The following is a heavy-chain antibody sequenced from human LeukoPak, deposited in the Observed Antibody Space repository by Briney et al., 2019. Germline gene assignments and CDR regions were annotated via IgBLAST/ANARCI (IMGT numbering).Heavy chain of an antibody. V-gene: IGHV4-4*07. CDR2: IYTRGST. D-gene: IGHD5-18*01. CDR1: GGSMSNYY. CDR3: ARGDTAMGVADAFDI. Sequence: PSETLSLTCTVSGGSMSNYYWNWIRQPAGKGLEWIGRIYTRGSTNYNPSLKSRVTMSVDTSKNQFSLKLSSVTAADTAVYYCARGDTAMGVADAFDIWGQGTMVTVSS. J-gene: IGHJ3*02.